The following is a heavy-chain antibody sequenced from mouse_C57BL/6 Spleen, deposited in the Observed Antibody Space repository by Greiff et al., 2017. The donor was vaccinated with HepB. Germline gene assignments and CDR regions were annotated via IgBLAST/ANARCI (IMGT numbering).Heavy chain of an antibody. D-gene: IGHD2-4*01. CDR2: IYPRDGST. CDR3: ASREAIYYDSYYAMDY. V-gene: IGHV1-85*01. CDR1: GYTFTSYD. Sequence: QVQLKESGPELVKPGASVKLSCKASGYTFTSYDINWVKQRPGQGLEWIGWIYPRDGSTKYNEKFKGKATLTVDTSSSTAYMELHSLTSEDSAVYFCASREAIYYDSYYAMDYWGQGTSVTVSS. J-gene: IGHJ4*01.